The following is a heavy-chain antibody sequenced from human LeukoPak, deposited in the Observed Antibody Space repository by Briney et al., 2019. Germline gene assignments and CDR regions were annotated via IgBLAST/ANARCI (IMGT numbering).Heavy chain of an antibody. CDR2: IYSSGTT. CDR1: GGSISNYY. V-gene: IGHV4-4*07. CDR3: ARVAPIDV. Sequence: SETLSLTCTVSGGSISNYYWTWIRQPAGKGLEWIGRIYSSGTTTYNPSLKSRVAMSVDTSRNQFSLKLNSVTAADTAVYYCARVAPIDVWGQGTTVTVSS. J-gene: IGHJ6*02.